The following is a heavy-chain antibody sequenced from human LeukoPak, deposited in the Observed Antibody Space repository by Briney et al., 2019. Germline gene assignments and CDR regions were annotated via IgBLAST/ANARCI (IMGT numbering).Heavy chain of an antibody. CDR1: GCSITSYF. J-gene: IGHJ5*02. CDR3: ARYFRWELHFDP. Sequence: LSETLSLTCTVSGCSITSYFWSWIRQPPGKGLEWIGYIFHSGSTNYNPSLKSRVTISVDTSKNQFSLKLSSVTAADTAVYYCARYFRWELHFDPWGQGTLVTVSS. CDR2: IFHSGST. D-gene: IGHD1-26*01. V-gene: IGHV4-59*01.